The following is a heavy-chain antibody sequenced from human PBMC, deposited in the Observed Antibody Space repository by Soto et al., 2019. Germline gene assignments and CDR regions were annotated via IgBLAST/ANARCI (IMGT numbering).Heavy chain of an antibody. Sequence: GVSLKLSWRCSGDNCSSYLIGWVRQQPGKGLESMGIIYPGDSDTRYSPSFQGQGTISVDKSISTAYLQWNSLKASDTAMYYCARHGLYGSDWDGLDVWGQGTTVNVSS. CDR2: IYPGDSDT. V-gene: IGHV5-51*01. D-gene: IGHD2-2*02. CDR1: GDNCSSYL. J-gene: IGHJ6*02. CDR3: ARHGLYGSDWDGLDV.